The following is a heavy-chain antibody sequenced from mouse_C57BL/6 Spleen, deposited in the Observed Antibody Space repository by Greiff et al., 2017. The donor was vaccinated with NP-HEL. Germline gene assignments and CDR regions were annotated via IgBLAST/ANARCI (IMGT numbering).Heavy chain of an antibody. CDR2: IDPSDSET. V-gene: IGHV1-52*01. CDR3: ARGVTTVVGYFDY. D-gene: IGHD1-1*01. CDR1: GYTFTSYW. Sequence: QVQLQQPGAELVRPGSSVKLSCKASGYTFTSYWMHWVKQRPIQGLEWIGNIDPSDSETHYNQKFKDKATLTVDKSSSTAYMQLSSLTSEDSAVYYCARGVTTVVGYFDYWGQGTTRTVSS. J-gene: IGHJ2*01.